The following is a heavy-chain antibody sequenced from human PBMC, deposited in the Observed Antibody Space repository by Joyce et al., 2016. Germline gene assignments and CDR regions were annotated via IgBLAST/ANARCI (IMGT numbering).Heavy chain of an antibody. V-gene: IGHV3-7*03. Sequence: QLVESGGGLVQPGESLRLSCAASGFSFGSSWMDWVRQVPGKGLEWVTNNSPDGSQKYSVDSVKGRFAISRDNAKNSLFLQMNNLRVEDSAIYFCSFTLDYWGQGVPVTVSS. CDR3: SFTLDY. CDR1: GFSFGSSW. CDR2: NSPDGSQK. J-gene: IGHJ4*02.